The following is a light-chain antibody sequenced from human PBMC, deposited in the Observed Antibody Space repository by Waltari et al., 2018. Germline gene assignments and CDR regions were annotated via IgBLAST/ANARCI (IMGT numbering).Light chain of an antibody. CDR2: GAS. V-gene: IGKV3-15*01. J-gene: IGKJ1*01. Sequence: EILMTQSPATLSVFPGDRATIPCRASQSVTSNLAWFQQKPGQAPRPLIYGASTRAAGIPARFSGSGSGTEFTLTISSLQSEDCAVYYCQQYKNWWTFGQGTRVEI. CDR1: QSVTSN. CDR3: QQYKNWWT.